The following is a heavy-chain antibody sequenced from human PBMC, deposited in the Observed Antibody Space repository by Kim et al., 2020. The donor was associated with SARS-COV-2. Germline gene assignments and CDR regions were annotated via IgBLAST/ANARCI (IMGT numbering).Heavy chain of an antibody. CDR1: GFAFSIYW. Sequence: GGSLRLSCAASGFAFSIYWMHWVRQAPGKGPVWVSRINTDETNIRYADSVKGRFTISRDNAKNTLFLQMNSLRAEDTAVYYCARDQTESGPTTFDYWGQGTLVTVS. J-gene: IGHJ4*02. D-gene: IGHD1-26*01. V-gene: IGHV3-74*01. CDR3: ARDQTESGPTTFDY. CDR2: INTDETNI.